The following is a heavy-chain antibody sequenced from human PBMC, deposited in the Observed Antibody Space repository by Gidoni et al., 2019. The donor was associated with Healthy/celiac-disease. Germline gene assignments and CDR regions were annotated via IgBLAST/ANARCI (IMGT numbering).Heavy chain of an antibody. CDR2: ISSNGGST. J-gene: IGHJ4*02. CDR1: GFTFSSYA. D-gene: IGHD4-17*01. Sequence: EVQLVESGGGLVQPGGSLRLSCSASGFTFSSYAMHWVRQAPGKGLEYVSAISSNGGSTYYADSVKGRFTISRDNSKNTLYLQMSSLRAEDTAVYYCVKDGYGDYWFGRFDYWGQGTLVTVSS. CDR3: VKDGYGDYWFGRFDY. V-gene: IGHV3-64D*06.